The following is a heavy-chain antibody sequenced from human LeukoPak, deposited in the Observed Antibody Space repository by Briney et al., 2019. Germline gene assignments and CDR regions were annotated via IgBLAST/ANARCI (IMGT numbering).Heavy chain of an antibody. CDR2: ISWNSGSI. D-gene: IGHD3-10*01. Sequence: GGSLRLSCAASGFTFDDYAMHWVRQAPGKGLEWVSGISWNSGSIGYADSLKGRFAISRDNTKNSLYLQMNSLRAEDTAVYYCARIGSYGSGYYHYYYMDVWGKGTTVTVSS. V-gene: IGHV3-9*01. CDR1: GFTFDDYA. J-gene: IGHJ6*03. CDR3: ARIGSYGSGYYHYYYMDV.